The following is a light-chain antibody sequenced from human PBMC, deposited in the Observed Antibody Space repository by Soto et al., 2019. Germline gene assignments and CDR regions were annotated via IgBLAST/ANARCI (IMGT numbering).Light chain of an antibody. CDR1: RGISSH. Sequence: EIVMTQSPATLSVSPCERATLSCRASRGISSHLAWYQQKPGQAPRLLIYSASSRATGIPDRFSGSGSGTDFTLTISRLEPEDFALYYCQQYGNSAPITFGQGTRLEIK. CDR2: SAS. V-gene: IGKV3-20*01. CDR3: QQYGNSAPIT. J-gene: IGKJ5*01.